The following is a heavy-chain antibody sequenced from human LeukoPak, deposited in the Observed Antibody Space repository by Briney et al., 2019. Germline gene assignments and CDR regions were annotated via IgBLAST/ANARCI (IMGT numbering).Heavy chain of an antibody. J-gene: IGHJ3*02. CDR1: GFIFSNSA. CDR3: ARDGAPKIDAFDI. Sequence: GGSLRLSCAASGFIFSNSAMNWVRQAPGKGLVWVSRINSDGSGTNYADSVKGRFTISRDNAKNSLYLQMNSLRAEDTAVYYCARDGAPKIDAFDIWGQGTMVTVSS. V-gene: IGHV3-74*01. D-gene: IGHD1-26*01. CDR2: INSDGSGT.